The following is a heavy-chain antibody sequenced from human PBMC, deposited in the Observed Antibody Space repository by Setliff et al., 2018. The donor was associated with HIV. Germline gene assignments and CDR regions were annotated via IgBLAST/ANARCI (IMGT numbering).Heavy chain of an antibody. D-gene: IGHD3-10*01. CDR1: GYSISSGYY. CDR2: IYHSGST. V-gene: IGHV4-38-2*01. J-gene: IGHJ4*02. CDR3: ARVGYHGSGRYSFDY. Sequence: SETLSLTCAVSGYSISSGYYWGWIRQPPGKGLEWIGSIYHSGSTYYNPSLKSRVTISVDTSKKQFSLKLSSVTAAETAVYYCARVGYHGSGRYSFDYWGQGTLVTVSS.